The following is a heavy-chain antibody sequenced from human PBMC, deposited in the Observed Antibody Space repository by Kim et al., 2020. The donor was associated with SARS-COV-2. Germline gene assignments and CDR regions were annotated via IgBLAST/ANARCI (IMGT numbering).Heavy chain of an antibody. CDR2: IKQDGSEK. CDR1: GFTLSSYW. CDR3: ARDNEYNSSPSYDH. Sequence: GGSLRLSCAASGFTLSSYWMSWVRQAPGKGLEWVANIKQDGSEKYYVDSVKGLFTISRDNAKNSLYLQMNSLRAEDTDLYYRARDNEYNSSPSYDHRGQG. V-gene: IGHV3-7*03. D-gene: IGHD6-6*01. J-gene: IGHJ1*01.